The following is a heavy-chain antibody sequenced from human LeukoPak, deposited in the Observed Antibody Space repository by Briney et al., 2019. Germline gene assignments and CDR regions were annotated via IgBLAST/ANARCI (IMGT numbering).Heavy chain of an antibody. Sequence: SETLSLTCTVSGGSISSASYYWSWIRQPAGKGLEWIGRIYTSGSTNYNPSLKSRVTISIDTSKNQFSLKLSSVTAADTAVYYCARRYGDYGYGWFDPWGQGTLVTVSS. V-gene: IGHV4-61*02. CDR1: GGSISSASYY. CDR2: IYTSGST. J-gene: IGHJ5*02. D-gene: IGHD4-17*01. CDR3: ARRYGDYGYGWFDP.